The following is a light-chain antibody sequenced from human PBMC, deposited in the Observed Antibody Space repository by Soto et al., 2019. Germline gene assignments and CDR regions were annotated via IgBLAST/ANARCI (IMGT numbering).Light chain of an antibody. CDR3: QQYGSAPPFT. CDR2: GAS. J-gene: IGKJ4*02. V-gene: IGKV3-20*01. Sequence: EMVLTQSPGTLSLSPGEIATLSCRASQSVSSSYLAWYQQKPGQAPRLLIYGASSRATGIPDRFSCSGSRTDFILTISRLEPEDFAVYYCQQYGSAPPFTVGGGTKVVIK. CDR1: QSVSSSY.